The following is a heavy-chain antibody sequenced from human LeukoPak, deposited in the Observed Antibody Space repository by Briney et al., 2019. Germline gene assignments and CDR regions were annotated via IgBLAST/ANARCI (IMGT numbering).Heavy chain of an antibody. CDR2: INPNSGGT. CDR1: GYTFTGYY. Sequence: ASVKVSCKASGYTFTGYYMHWVRQAPGQGLEWMGWINPNSGGTNYAQKFQGRVTMTRDTSISTAYTELSRLRSDDTAVYYCARDQELPGYSYGFSLFGGGNWFDPWGQGTLVTVSS. J-gene: IGHJ5*02. V-gene: IGHV1-2*02. D-gene: IGHD5-18*01. CDR3: ARDQELPGYSYGFSLFGGGNWFDP.